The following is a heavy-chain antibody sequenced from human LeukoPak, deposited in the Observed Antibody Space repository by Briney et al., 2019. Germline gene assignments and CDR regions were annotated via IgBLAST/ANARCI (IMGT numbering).Heavy chain of an antibody. D-gene: IGHD3-3*01. CDR1: GFTFSSYS. CDR3: ARDHYDFWAVKRIHNWFDP. J-gene: IGHJ5*02. Sequence: PGGSLRLSCAASGFTFSSYSMNWVRQAPGKGLEWVSSISSSSSYIYYADSVKGRFTISRDNAKNSLYLQMNSLRAEDTAVYYCARDHYDFWAVKRIHNWFDPWGQGTLVTVSS. V-gene: IGHV3-21*01. CDR2: ISSSSSYI.